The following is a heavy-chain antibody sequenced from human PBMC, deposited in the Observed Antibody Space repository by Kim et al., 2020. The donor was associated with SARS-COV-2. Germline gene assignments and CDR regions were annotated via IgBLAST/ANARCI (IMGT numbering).Heavy chain of an antibody. CDR3: ARYFDL. Sequence: RSKGVNDYAVSVKSRITINPTTTKNPFSLQLNSVTPEDTAVYYCARYFDLWGRGTLVTVSS. J-gene: IGHJ2*01. CDR2: RSKGVN. V-gene: IGHV6-1*01.